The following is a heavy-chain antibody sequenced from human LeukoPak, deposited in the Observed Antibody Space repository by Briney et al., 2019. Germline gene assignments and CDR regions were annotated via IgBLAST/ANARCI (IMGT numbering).Heavy chain of an antibody. CDR3: AKTDLWFGELLSAFDY. V-gene: IGHV3-23*01. CDR2: ISGTGYNT. J-gene: IGHJ4*02. D-gene: IGHD3-10*01. CDR1: GFTFRNCA. Sequence: GGSLRLSCAASGFTFRNCAMSWVRQAPGKGLEWVSGISGTGYNTYYADSVKGRFTISRDNSKNTLYLQMNSLGAEDTAVYYCAKTDLWFGELLSAFDYWGQGTLVTVSS.